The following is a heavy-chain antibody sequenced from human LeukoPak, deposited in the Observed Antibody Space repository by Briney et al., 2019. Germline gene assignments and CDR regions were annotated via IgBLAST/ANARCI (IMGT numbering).Heavy chain of an antibody. CDR3: ARPDRGYYDSSGHDAFDI. J-gene: IGHJ3*02. CDR2: IYHSGST. D-gene: IGHD3-22*01. Sequence: TSETLSLTCAVSGYSISSGHYWGWIRQPPGKGLEWIGSIYHSGSTYYNPSLKSRVTISVDTSKNQFSLKLSSVTAADTAVYYCARPDRGYYDSSGHDAFDIWGQGTMVTVSS. V-gene: IGHV4-38-2*01. CDR1: GYSISSGHY.